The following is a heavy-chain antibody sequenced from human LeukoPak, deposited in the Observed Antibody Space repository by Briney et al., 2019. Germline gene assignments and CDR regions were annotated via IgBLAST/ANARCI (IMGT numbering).Heavy chain of an antibody. V-gene: IGHV1-2*02. Sequence: ASVKVSCKASGYTFTGYYMHWVRQAPGQGLEWMGWINPNSGGTNYAQKFQGRVTMTRDTSISTAYMELSRLRSDDTAVYYCARVRFGEEWFDPWGQGTLVTVSS. CDR3: ARVRFGEEWFDP. CDR1: GYTFTGYY. D-gene: IGHD3-10*01. J-gene: IGHJ5*02. CDR2: INPNSGGT.